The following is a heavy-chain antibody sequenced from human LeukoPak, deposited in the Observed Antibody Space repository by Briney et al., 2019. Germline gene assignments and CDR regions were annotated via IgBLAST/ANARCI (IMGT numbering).Heavy chain of an antibody. Sequence: GSLRLSCAASGFTFSSYAMSWVRQAPGKGLEWIGYIYYSGSTNYNPSLKSRVTISVDTSKNQFSLKLSSVTAADTAVYYCARLGTTADAFDIWGQGTMVTVSS. CDR1: GFTFSSYA. D-gene: IGHD4-17*01. V-gene: IGHV4-59*01. CDR3: ARLGTTADAFDI. J-gene: IGHJ3*02. CDR2: IYYSGST.